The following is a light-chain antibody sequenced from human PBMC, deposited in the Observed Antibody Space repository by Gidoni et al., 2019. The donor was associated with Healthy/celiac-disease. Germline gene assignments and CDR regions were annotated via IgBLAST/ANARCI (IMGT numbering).Light chain of an antibody. V-gene: IGKV3-11*01. CDR3: QQRSNWPPGLT. J-gene: IGKJ4*01. Sequence: EIVLTQSPATLSLSPGERATLSCRARQSVSSHLAWYPQKPGQAPRHLIYDATNRATGIPARFSGSGSGTDFTLTISSLEPEDFAVYYCQQRSNWPPGLTFGGGTKVEIK. CDR2: DAT. CDR1: QSVSSH.